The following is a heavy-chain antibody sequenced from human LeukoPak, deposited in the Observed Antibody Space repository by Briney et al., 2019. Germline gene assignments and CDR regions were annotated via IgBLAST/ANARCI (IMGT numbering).Heavy chain of an antibody. Sequence: SGGSLRLSCAASGFALDDLPMPGSRHPPGGGLEGVFLFNWKGTATTYAASVRAGFPIFGDNRKNSLYLQMNSLRTEDTALYYCAKAVRSSSSWFDYWGLGTLVTVSS. CDR1: GFALDDLP. J-gene: IGHJ4*02. V-gene: IGHV3-43*01. CDR3: AKAVRSSSSWFDY. D-gene: IGHD6-13*01. CDR2: FNWKGTAT.